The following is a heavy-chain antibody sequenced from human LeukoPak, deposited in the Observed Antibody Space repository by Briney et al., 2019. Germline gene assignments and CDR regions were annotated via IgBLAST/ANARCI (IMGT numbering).Heavy chain of an antibody. D-gene: IGHD3-3*01. J-gene: IGHJ3*02. V-gene: IGHV4-39*01. CDR1: GGSFSGYY. CDR2: IYYSGST. Sequence: PSETLSLTCAVYGGSFSGYYWGWIRQPPGKGLEWIGSIYYSGSTYYNPSLKRRVTISVDTSKNQFSLKLSSVTAADTAVYYCARLPKITIFGVVTLGAFDIWGQGTMVTVSS. CDR3: ARLPKITIFGVVTLGAFDI.